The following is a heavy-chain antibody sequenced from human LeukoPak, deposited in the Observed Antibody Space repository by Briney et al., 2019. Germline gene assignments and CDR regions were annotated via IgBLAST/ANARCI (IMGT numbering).Heavy chain of an antibody. CDR1: GGSISSYY. CDR2: IYYSGST. CDR3: ASTSFRYYYYYMDV. J-gene: IGHJ6*03. V-gene: IGHV4-59*01. Sequence: SETLSLTCTVSGGSISSYYWSWIRQPPGKGLEWIGYIYYSGSTNYNPSLKSRVTILVDTSKNQFSLKLSSVTAADTAVYYCASTSFRYYYYYMDVWGKGTTVTVSS.